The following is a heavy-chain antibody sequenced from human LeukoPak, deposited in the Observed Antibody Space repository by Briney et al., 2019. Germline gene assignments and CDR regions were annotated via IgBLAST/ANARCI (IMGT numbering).Heavy chain of an antibody. V-gene: IGHV3-23*01. CDR1: GFTFSSYA. Sequence: GGSLRLSCAASGFTFSSYAMSWVRQAPGKGLEWVSAISGSGGSTYYADSVKGRFTISRDNSKNTLYLQMNSLRAEDTAMYYCARVLRYFDKIDYWGQGTLVTVSS. CDR2: ISGSGGST. D-gene: IGHD3-9*01. J-gene: IGHJ4*02. CDR3: ARVLRYFDKIDY.